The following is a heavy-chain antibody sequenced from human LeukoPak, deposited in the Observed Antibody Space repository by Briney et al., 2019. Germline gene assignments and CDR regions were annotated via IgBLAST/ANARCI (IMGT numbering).Heavy chain of an antibody. J-gene: IGHJ4*02. D-gene: IGHD2-15*01. CDR2: IYSGGST. CDR3: AKGSCRSGGSCYPWVFDY. Sequence: GGSLRLSCAASGFTVSSNYMSWVRQAPGKGLEWVSVIYSGGSTYYADSVKGRFTISRDNSKNTLYLQMNSLRAEDTAVYYCAKGSCRSGGSCYPWVFDYWGQGTLVTVSS. V-gene: IGHV3-53*01. CDR1: GFTVSSNY.